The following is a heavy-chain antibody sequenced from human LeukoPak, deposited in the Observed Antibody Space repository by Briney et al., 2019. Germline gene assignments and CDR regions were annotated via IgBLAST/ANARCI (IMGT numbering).Heavy chain of an antibody. Sequence: AGSLRLSCAASGFTFSSYRMPWVRQAPPKGLHWVSSIRSSSYIYYAESVKGRFIISRDNAKNTLYLQMNSLRAEDKAVYYCAKDSPYYDFWSGYYTGYYYYGMDVWGQGTTVTVSS. CDR2: IRSSSYI. J-gene: IGHJ6*02. CDR1: GFTFSSYR. D-gene: IGHD3-3*01. V-gene: IGHV3-21*01. CDR3: AKDSPYYDFWSGYYTGYYYYGMDV.